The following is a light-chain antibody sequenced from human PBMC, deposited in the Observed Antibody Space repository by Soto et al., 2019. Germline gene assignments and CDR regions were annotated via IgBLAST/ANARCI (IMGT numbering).Light chain of an antibody. CDR1: QSVSTSQ. Sequence: EIGLTQSPGTLSLSTGERATLSCRASQSVSTSQLAWYQQKPGQAPRLLIFGASSRATGIPDRFRGSGSGTDFTLTISRLEPEDFAVYYCQQYGSSPRTFGQGTKVDIK. J-gene: IGKJ1*01. CDR2: GAS. V-gene: IGKV3-20*01. CDR3: QQYGSSPRT.